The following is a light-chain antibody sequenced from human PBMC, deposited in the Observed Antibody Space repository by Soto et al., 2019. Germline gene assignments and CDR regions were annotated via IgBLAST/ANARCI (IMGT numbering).Light chain of an antibody. J-gene: IGLJ1*01. CDR2: DVS. Sequence: QSVLTQPASVSGSPGQSITISCTGTSSDVGGYNSVSWYQHHPGKAPKLMIYDVSNRSSGVSSRFSGSKSDNTASLTISGLQAEDEADYYCQSYTRRSTYLFGTGPKVTVL. CDR1: SSDVGGYNS. CDR3: QSYTRRSTYL. V-gene: IGLV2-14*03.